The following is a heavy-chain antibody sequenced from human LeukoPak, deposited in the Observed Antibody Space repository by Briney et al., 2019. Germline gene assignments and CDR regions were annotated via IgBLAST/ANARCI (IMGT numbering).Heavy chain of an antibody. CDR2: ISSSSSTI. J-gene: IGHJ6*03. CDR3: ARDRSIAAAGTYMDV. CDR1: GFTFSSYS. V-gene: IGHV3-48*01. Sequence: GGSLRLSCAASGFTFSSYSMNWVRQAPGKGLEWVSYISSSSSTIYYADSVKGRFTISRDNAKNSLYLQMNSLRAEDTAVYYCARDRSIAAAGTYMDVRGKGTTVTVSS. D-gene: IGHD6-13*01.